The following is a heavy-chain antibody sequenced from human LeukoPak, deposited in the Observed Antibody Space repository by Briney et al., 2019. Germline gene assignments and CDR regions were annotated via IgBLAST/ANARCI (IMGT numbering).Heavy chain of an antibody. CDR2: IYYRGST. Sequence: SETLSLTCTVSGGSINNYYWSWIRQPPGRGLEWIGYIYYRGSTNYNPSLKSRVTFSVDTSKNQFSLKLNSVTAADTAVYYCARGGNYGDLRYFDYWGQGTLVTVSS. D-gene: IGHD4-17*01. V-gene: IGHV4-59*01. CDR1: GGSINNYY. CDR3: ARGGNYGDLRYFDY. J-gene: IGHJ4*02.